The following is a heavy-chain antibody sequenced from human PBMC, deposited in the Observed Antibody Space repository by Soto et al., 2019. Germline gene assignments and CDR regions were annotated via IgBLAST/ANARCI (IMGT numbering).Heavy chain of an antibody. V-gene: IGHV3-48*04. Sequence: VQLVESGGGLVQPGGSLRLSCAASGFTFSNYGMNWARQAPGRGLEWVTHINAPGETKSYSDSVKGRFTISRDDAKNSLYLQMNSPTADDTAIYYCARDPEGINAFDYWGQGTLVTVSS. D-gene: IGHD2-21*01. CDR3: ARDPEGINAFDY. J-gene: IGHJ4*02. CDR1: GFTFSNYG. CDR2: INAPGETK.